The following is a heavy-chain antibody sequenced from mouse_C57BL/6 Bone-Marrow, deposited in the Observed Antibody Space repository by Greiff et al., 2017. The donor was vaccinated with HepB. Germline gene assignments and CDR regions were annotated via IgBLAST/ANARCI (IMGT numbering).Heavy chain of an antibody. CDR2: ISNGGGST. Sequence: EVMLVESGGGLVQPGGSLKLSCAASGFTFSDYYMYWVRQTPEKRLEWVAYISNGGGSTYYPDTVKGRFTISRDDAKNTLYLQMSRLKSEDTAMYYCARQDYYGSTYFDVWGTGTTVTVSS. V-gene: IGHV5-12*01. CDR1: GFTFSDYY. D-gene: IGHD1-1*01. CDR3: ARQDYYGSTYFDV. J-gene: IGHJ1*03.